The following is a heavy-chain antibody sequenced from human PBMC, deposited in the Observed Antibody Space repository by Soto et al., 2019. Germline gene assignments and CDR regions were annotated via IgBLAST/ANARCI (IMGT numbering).Heavy chain of an antibody. CDR3: AKQSVSGSYNKLGSGGHLDH. CDR2: ISFDGRNT. J-gene: IGHJ4*02. V-gene: IGHV3-30*18. Sequence: GGSLRLSCAASGFTFNNYGMHWVRQAPGKGLEWVVVISFDGRNTYYADSVKGRFTISRDNSKNTLYLQMTSLRAEDTAMYYCAKQSVSGSYNKLGSGGHLDHWSQGTLVTDSS. CDR1: GFTFNNYG. D-gene: IGHD3-10*01.